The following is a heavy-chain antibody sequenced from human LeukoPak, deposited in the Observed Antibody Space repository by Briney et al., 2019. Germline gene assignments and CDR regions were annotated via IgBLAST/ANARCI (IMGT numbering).Heavy chain of an antibody. CDR2: ISAYNGNT. Sequence: GASVKVSCKASGYTFTSYGISWVPQAPGQGLEWMGWISAYNGNTNYAQKLQGRVTMTTDTSTSTAYMELRSLRSDDTAVYYCARDEYDYVWGSYRLIDYWGQGTLVTVSS. CDR3: ARDEYDYVWGSYRLIDY. CDR1: GYTFTSYG. J-gene: IGHJ4*02. V-gene: IGHV1-18*01. D-gene: IGHD3-16*02.